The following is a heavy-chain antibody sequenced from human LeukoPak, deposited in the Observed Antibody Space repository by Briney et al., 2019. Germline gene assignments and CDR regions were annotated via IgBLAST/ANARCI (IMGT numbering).Heavy chain of an antibody. D-gene: IGHD5-12*01. J-gene: IGHJ3*02. CDR2: IYYSGST. CDR3: ARDHRGYNDAFDI. V-gene: IGHV4-39*07. Sequence: SETLSLTCTVSGGSISSSSYYWGWIRQPPGKGLEWIGSIYYSGSTYYNPSLKSRVTISVDTSKNQFSLKLSSVTAADTAVYYCARDHRGYNDAFDIWGQGTMVTVSS. CDR1: GGSISSSSYY.